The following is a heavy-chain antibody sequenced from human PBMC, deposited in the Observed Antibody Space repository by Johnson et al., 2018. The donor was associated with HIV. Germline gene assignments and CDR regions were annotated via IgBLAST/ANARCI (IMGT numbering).Heavy chain of an antibody. J-gene: IGHJ3*02. V-gene: IGHV3-30*18. CDR1: GLTFSSYG. CDR2: ISYDGSKK. D-gene: IGHD5-18*01. CDR3: AKPLGGRDTAMVAIGFDI. Sequence: VQLVESGGDLVQPGGSLRLSCAASGLTFSSYGMHWVRQAPGKGLEWVAVISYDGSKKYYADSVKGRFTISRDKNMLYLQMNSLRAEDTAVYYCAKPLGGRDTAMVAIGFDIWGQGTMLTVSS.